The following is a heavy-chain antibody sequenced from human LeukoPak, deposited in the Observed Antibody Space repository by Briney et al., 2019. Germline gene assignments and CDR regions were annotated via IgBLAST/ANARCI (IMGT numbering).Heavy chain of an antibody. J-gene: IGHJ4*02. Sequence: SETLSLTRAVYGESFSGYYWSWIRQPPGKGLEWIGEINHSGSTNYNPSLKSRVTISVDTSKNQFSLKLSSVTAADTAVYYCARAPYALPDYWGQGTLVTVSS. V-gene: IGHV4-34*01. D-gene: IGHD4-17*01. CDR1: GESFSGYY. CDR3: ARAPYALPDY. CDR2: INHSGST.